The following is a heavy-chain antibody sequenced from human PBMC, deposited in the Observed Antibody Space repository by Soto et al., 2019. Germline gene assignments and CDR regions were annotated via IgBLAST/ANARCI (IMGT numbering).Heavy chain of an antibody. CDR3: ARGSTDSYPGSRIFDF. J-gene: IGHJ4*02. D-gene: IGHD3-10*01. CDR2: ITDTGGDA. Sequence: GGSLRLSCVASGLTFGSRAMSWVRQAPGEGLQWVSTITDTGGDAKYADSVRGRFVISRDNSKKTRYLQMTSLTAEDSAMYFCARGSTDSYPGSRIFDFWGRGTLVTVS. V-gene: IGHV3-23*01. CDR1: GLTFGSRA.